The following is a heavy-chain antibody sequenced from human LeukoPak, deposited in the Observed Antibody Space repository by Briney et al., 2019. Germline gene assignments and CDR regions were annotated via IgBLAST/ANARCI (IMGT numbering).Heavy chain of an antibody. CDR3: AGYYDFWSGNNGII. Sequence: PGGSLRLSCAASGFTFSDYYMSWIRQAPGKGLEWVSYISSSGSTIYYADSVKGRFTISRDNAKNSLYLQMNSLRAEDAAVYYCAGYYDFWSGNNGIIWGQGTLVTVSS. J-gene: IGHJ4*02. CDR2: ISSSGSTI. V-gene: IGHV3-11*04. D-gene: IGHD3-3*01. CDR1: GFTFSDYY.